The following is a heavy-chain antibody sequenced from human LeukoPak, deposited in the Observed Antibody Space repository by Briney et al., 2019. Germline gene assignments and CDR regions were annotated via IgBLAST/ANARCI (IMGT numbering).Heavy chain of an antibody. CDR2: FYYSGST. CDR3: ARDLNSGLDY. D-gene: IGHD3-22*01. Sequence: SETLSLTCTVSGGSISSGGYYWSWIRQHPGKGLEWIGYFYYSGSTYYNPSLKSRVTISVDTSKNQFSLKLSSVTAADTAVYYCARDLNSGLDYWGQGTLVTVSS. CDR1: GGSISSGGYY. J-gene: IGHJ4*02. V-gene: IGHV4-31*03.